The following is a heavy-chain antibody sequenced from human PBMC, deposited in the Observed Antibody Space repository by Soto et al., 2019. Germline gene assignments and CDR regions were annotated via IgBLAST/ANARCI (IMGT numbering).Heavy chain of an antibody. CDR1: GFNFGGFG. D-gene: IGHD3-3*02. Sequence: GGSLRLSCVGSGFNFGGFGIYWVRQAPGKGLEFVSALDSSGTYTYYADSVKGRFTISRDNSKNTVYLQMGSLRTEDMALYYCARFLAGIGQKWFDPWGQGTLVTVSS. CDR3: ARFLAGIGQKWFDP. V-gene: IGHV3-64*02. CDR2: LDSSGTYT. J-gene: IGHJ5*02.